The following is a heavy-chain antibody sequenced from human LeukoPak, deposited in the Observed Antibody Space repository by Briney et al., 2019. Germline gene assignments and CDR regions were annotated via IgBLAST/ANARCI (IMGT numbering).Heavy chain of an antibody. J-gene: IGHJ4*02. D-gene: IGHD2-21*02. CDR2: IIPIFGTA. V-gene: IGHV1-69*13. CDR3: ATRSPLFSAVVVTAAFDY. CDR1: GGTFSSYA. Sequence: SVKVSCKASGGTFSSYAISWVRQAPGQGLEWMGGIIPIFGTANYAQKFQGRVTITADESTSTAYMELSSLRSEDTAVYYCATRSPLFSAVVVTAAFDYWGQGTLVTVSS.